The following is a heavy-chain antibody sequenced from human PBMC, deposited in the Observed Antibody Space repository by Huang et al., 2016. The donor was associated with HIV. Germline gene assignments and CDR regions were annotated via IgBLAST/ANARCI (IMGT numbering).Heavy chain of an antibody. CDR3: ARSGFGVVITTTLDYYYMDV. CDR2: MSVYNGDT. Sequence: QVQLVQSGAEMKKPGASVKVSREASNYNFGSHGISWVRQAPGQGLEWRGWMSVYNGDTKYAQKFQGRVTMTRETSTRTAYMELTSLRFDDTAVYYCARSGFGVVITTTLDYYYMDVWGTGTTVTVSS. J-gene: IGHJ6*03. CDR1: NYNFGSHG. D-gene: IGHD3-3*01. V-gene: IGHV1-18*01.